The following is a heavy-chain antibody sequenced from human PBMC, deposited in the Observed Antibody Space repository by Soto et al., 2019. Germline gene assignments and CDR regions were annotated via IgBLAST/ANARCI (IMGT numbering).Heavy chain of an antibody. Sequence: PSETLSLTCTVSGGSISSYYWSWIRQPPGKGLEWIGYIYYSGSTNYNPSLKSRVTISVDKSKNQFSLKMSSVTDADTAVYYCARRPLNSNGAYWGQGTLVTVSS. J-gene: IGHJ4*02. CDR1: GGSISSYY. CDR3: ARRPLNSNGAY. V-gene: IGHV4-59*12. D-gene: IGHD3-22*01. CDR2: IYYSGST.